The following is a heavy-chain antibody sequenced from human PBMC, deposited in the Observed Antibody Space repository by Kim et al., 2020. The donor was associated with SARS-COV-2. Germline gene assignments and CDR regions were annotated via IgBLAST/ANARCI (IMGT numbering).Heavy chain of an antibody. Sequence: SVKVSCKASGGTFSSYAISWVRQAPGQGLEWMGGIIPIFGTANYAQKFQGRVTITADESTSTAYMELSSLRSEDTAVYYCARRGPQWLVGGAFDIWGQGTMVTVSS. CDR1: GGTFSSYA. CDR2: IIPIFGTA. D-gene: IGHD6-19*01. CDR3: ARRGPQWLVGGAFDI. V-gene: IGHV1-69*13. J-gene: IGHJ3*02.